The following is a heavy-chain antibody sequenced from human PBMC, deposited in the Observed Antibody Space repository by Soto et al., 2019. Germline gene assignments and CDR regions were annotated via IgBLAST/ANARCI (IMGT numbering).Heavy chain of an antibody. J-gene: IGHJ6*04. CDR1: GFTFSSYG. D-gene: IGHD2-15*01. V-gene: IGHV3-33*01. CDR3: ARDSSLEYSSGGSCYGMDV. Sequence: GGSLRLSCAASGFTFSSYGMHWVRQAPGKGLEWVAVIWYDGSNKYYADSVKGRFTISRDNSKNTLYLQMNSLRAEDTAVYYCARDSSLEYSSGGSCYGMDVCGKGTTVTVSS. CDR2: IWYDGSNK.